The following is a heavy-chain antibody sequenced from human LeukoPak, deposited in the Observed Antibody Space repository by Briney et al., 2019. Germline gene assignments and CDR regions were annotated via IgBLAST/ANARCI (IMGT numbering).Heavy chain of an antibody. D-gene: IGHD1-26*01. CDR1: GHVFAAYA. CDR3: ARGGGGSPWLDS. V-gene: IGHV1-18*01. J-gene: IGHJ4*02. CDR2: IRVYNGHT. Sequence: ASVKVSCKPSGHVFAAYAVSWVRQAPGEGLEWVGWIRVYNGHTDYAQKLQDRVTLTADSSTTTVYMELSSLTSDDTAVYYCARGGGGSPWLDSWGQGTLVTVSS.